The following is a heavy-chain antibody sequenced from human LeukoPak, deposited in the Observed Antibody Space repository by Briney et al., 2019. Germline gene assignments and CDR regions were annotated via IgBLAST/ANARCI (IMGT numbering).Heavy chain of an antibody. CDR1: GFTFSSYE. J-gene: IGHJ4*02. CDR2: ISSSGSII. V-gene: IGHV3-48*03. D-gene: IGHD2-2*02. CDR3: ARDYCSSTTCYSGAFDY. Sequence: GGSLRLSCAASGFTFSSYEMNWVRQAPGKGLEWASYISSSGSIIYYADSVKGRFTISRDNAKNSLYLQVNSLRAEDTAVYCCARDYCSSTTCYSGAFDYWGQGTLVTVSS.